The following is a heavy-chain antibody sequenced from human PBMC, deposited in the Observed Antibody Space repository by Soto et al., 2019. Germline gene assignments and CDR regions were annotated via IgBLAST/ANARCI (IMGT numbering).Heavy chain of an antibody. J-gene: IGHJ6*02. CDR3: ARIPTRGTGTTRNYYYYGMDV. D-gene: IGHD1-1*01. CDR1: GYTFTSYD. CDR2: MNPNSGNT. V-gene: IGHV1-8*01. Sequence: ASVKVSCKASGYTFTSYDINWVRQATGQGLEWMGWMNPNSGNTGYAQNFQGRVTMTRNTSISTAYMELSSLRSEDTAVYYCARIPTRGTGTTRNYYYYGMDVWGQGTTVTVSS.